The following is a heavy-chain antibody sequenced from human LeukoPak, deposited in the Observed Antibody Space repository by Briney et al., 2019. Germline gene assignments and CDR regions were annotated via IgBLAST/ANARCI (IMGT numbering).Heavy chain of an antibody. V-gene: IGHV3-74*01. CDR3: ASRDQSCSGDTCYPIDF. D-gene: IGHD2-15*01. J-gene: IGHJ4*02. Sequence: GGSLRLSWAASGFTFSRYRMHWVRQAPGKGLVWVSRINSEGSSTSYADSVKGRFTISRDNAKNTLYLQMNSLRAEDTAVYYCASRDQSCSGDTCYPIDFWGQGTLVTVSS. CDR2: INSEGSST. CDR1: GFTFSRYR.